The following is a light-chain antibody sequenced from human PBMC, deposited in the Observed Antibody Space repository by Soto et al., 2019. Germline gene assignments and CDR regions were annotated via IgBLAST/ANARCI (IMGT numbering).Light chain of an antibody. CDR1: QSFNSIY. CDR2: GAS. Sequence: EIVLTQSPGTLSLSPGERATLSCRASQSFNSIYLAWYQQKPGQAPRLLIYGASSRATGIPARFSGSGSGTDFTLTISNLEPEDFAVYYCQQHSHWPPWTFGQGTKVDNK. J-gene: IGKJ1*01. CDR3: QQHSHWPPWT. V-gene: IGKV3D-20*02.